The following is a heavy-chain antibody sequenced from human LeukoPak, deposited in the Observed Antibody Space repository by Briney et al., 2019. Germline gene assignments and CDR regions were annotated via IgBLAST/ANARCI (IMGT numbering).Heavy chain of an antibody. V-gene: IGHV3-30*04. D-gene: IGHD2-2*01. CDR1: GFTLSSYA. CDR3: ARVQPLSYAEDY. J-gene: IGHJ4*02. CDR2: ISYDGSNK. Sequence: PGGSLRLSCAASGFTLSSYAMHWVRQAPGKGLEWVAVISYDGSNKYYADSVKGRFTISRDNSKNTLYLQMNSLRAEDTAVYYCARVQPLSYAEDYWGQGTLVTVSS.